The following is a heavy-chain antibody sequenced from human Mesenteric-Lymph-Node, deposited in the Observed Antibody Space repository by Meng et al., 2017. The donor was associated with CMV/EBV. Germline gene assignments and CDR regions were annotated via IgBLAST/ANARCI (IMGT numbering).Heavy chain of an antibody. J-gene: IGHJ4*02. CDR2: IYSIGNI. CDR3: ARAEGYYDNSGRFDY. D-gene: IGHD3-22*01. CDR1: CSVTSGCSF. Sequence: CSVTSGCSFFRWIRQPPRNGLEGIGYIYSIGNIYYTPSLKSRVTISIDTSKNQFSLKLSSVTAADTAVYYCARAEGYYDNSGRFDYWGQGTLVTVSS. V-gene: IGHV4-31*02.